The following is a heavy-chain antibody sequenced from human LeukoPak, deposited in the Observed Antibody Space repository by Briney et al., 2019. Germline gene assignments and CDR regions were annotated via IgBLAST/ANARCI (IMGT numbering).Heavy chain of an antibody. CDR3: ARDPFVAAAGTIFWSDP. J-gene: IGHJ5*02. V-gene: IGHV1-69*04. D-gene: IGHD6-13*01. CDR2: IIPILGIA. CDR1: GGTFSSYA. Sequence: SVKVSCKASGGTFSSYAISWVRQAPGQGLEWMGRIIPILGIANYAQKFQGRVTITADKSTSTAYMGLSSLRSEDTAVYYCARDPFVAAAGTIFWSDPWGQGTLVTVSS.